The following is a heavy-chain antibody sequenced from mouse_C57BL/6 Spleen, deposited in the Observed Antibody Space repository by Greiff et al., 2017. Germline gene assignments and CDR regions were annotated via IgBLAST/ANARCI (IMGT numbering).Heavy chain of an antibody. CDR2: LNPYTGDP. CDR1: GSTFTDYY. CDR3: ARQNEYDGYAMDY. D-gene: IGHD2-4*01. Sequence: EVKLQASGPVLVKPGASVKMSCKASGSTFTDYYMNWVKQSHGKSLEWIGVLNPYTGDPSYNQKFKGKATLTVDKSYSTAYMELNSLTSEDSAVYDCARQNEYDGYAMDYWGQGTSVTVSS. V-gene: IGHV1-19*01. J-gene: IGHJ4*01.